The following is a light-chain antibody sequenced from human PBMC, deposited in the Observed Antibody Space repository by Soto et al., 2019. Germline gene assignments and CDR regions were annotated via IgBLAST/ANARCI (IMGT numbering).Light chain of an antibody. CDR2: GAS. V-gene: IGKV3-20*01. CDR3: QQYDNSFT. Sequence: EIVLTQSPGTLPLSPGERATLSCRAIQSVSSSYLAWYQQKPGQAPRLLISGASNRAAGIPDRLSGSGSGTVFTLTISRPEPEDFAVYYCQQYDNSFTFGGGTKVDIK. J-gene: IGKJ4*01. CDR1: QSVSSSY.